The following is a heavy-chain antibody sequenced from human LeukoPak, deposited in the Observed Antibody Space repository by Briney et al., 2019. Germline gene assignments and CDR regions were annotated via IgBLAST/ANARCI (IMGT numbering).Heavy chain of an antibody. D-gene: IGHD3-10*01. Sequence: SETLSLTCTVSGDSISSGYYWGWIRQPPGEGLEWIGSIYHSGSTYYNPSLKSRVTISVDTAKNQFSLKLSSVTAADTAVYYCARGEVPGRYNWFDPWGQGTLVTVSS. CDR3: ARGEVPGRYNWFDP. V-gene: IGHV4-38-2*02. CDR2: IYHSGST. J-gene: IGHJ5*02. CDR1: GDSISSGYY.